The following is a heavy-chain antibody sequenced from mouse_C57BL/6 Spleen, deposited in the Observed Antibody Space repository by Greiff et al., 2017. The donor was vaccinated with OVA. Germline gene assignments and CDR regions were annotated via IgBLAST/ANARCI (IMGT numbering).Heavy chain of an antibody. CDR3: ARVVVDIGFGY. D-gene: IGHD1-1*01. V-gene: IGHV1-69*01. CDR1: GYTFTSYW. CDR2: IDPSDSYT. J-gene: IGHJ3*01. Sequence: QVQLQQPGAELVMPGASVKLSCKASGYTFTSYWMHWVKQRPGQGLEWIGEIDPSDSYTNYNQKFKGKSTLTVDKSSSTAYMQLSSLTSEDSAVYYCARVVVDIGFGYWGQGTLVTVSA.